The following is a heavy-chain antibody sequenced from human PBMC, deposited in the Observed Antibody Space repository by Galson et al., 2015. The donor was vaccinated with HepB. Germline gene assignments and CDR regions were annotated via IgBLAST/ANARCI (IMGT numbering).Heavy chain of an antibody. CDR1: GFTFGDYY. CDR2: ISSSSLYT. J-gene: IGHJ4*02. Sequence: SLRLSCAVSGFTFGDYYMSWIRQAPGKGLEWISYISSSSLYTNYADSVKGRFTISRDNAKNSLYLQISSARAEDTALYYRARVADADYGDHSHFDYWGQGTLVTVSS. CDR3: ARVADADYGDHSHFDY. D-gene: IGHD4-17*01. V-gene: IGHV3-11*06.